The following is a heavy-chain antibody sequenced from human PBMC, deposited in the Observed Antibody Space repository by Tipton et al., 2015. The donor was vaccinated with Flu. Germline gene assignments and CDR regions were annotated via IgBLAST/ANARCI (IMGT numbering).Heavy chain of an antibody. CDR1: GDSMNSENW. D-gene: IGHD3-16*01. Sequence: SLRLSCAVSGDSMNSENWWSWVRQSPGKGLEWIGEMHHTGATNYNSSLKSRVTMSIDKSKNQFSLMLSSVTAADTAVHYCARHFLYYDASAFSVGWFDPWGRGTQVTVSS. CDR2: MHHTGAT. CDR3: ARHFLYYDASAFSVGWFDP. J-gene: IGHJ5*02. V-gene: IGHV4-4*02.